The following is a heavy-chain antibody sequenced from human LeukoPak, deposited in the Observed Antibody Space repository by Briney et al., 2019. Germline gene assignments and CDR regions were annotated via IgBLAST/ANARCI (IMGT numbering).Heavy chain of an antibody. Sequence: PGGSLRLSCAASGFTFSSYAMSWVRQAPGKGLVWVSAISGSGDSTYYSDSVKGRFTTSRDNSKNTLYVQMNSLRAEDTAVYYCAKPLVSDYYDSSGYWGYWGQGTLVTVSS. CDR2: ISGSGDST. CDR3: AKPLVSDYYDSSGYWGY. J-gene: IGHJ4*02. D-gene: IGHD3-22*01. CDR1: GFTFSSYA. V-gene: IGHV3-23*01.